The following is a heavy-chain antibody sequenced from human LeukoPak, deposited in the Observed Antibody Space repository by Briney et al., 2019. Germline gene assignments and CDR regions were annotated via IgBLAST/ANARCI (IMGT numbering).Heavy chain of an antibody. CDR2: VFYSGST. CDR1: GSSISSSTW. Sequence: SETLSLTCAVSGSSISSSTWWTWVRQAPGKGLEWIGEVFYSGSTNSNPSLKSRLTMSVDESKHEFSLKLASVTAADTAIYYCASGGLVSRYLDHWGQGTLVTVSP. D-gene: IGHD5/OR15-5a*01. CDR3: ASGGLVSRYLDH. J-gene: IGHJ4*02. V-gene: IGHV4-4*02.